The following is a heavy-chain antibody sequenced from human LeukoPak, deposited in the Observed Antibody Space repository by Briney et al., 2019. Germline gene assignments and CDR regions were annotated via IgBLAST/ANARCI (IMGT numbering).Heavy chain of an antibody. D-gene: IGHD3-22*01. Sequence: GGSLRLSCAASGSTFSSCSMNWVRQAPGKGLEWVSYISISGSTIYYADSVKGRFTISRDNAKNSLYLQMNSLRAEDTAVYYCARDRPNYYDSSDFDYWGQGTLVTVSS. V-gene: IGHV3-48*01. J-gene: IGHJ4*02. CDR2: ISISGSTI. CDR1: GSTFSSCS. CDR3: ARDRPNYYDSSDFDY.